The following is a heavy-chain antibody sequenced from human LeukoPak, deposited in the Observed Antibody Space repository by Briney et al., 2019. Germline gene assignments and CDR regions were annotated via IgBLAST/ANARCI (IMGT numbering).Heavy chain of an antibody. J-gene: IGHJ1*01. Sequence: PSVTLSLPCTVSGDSVSRGSFYWSWLRQPPGKGMEWIGDIFSSVSTIYNPALKSRVTISLDASKNQFSLNLSSVTAADTAFYYGAEGDYFRFQHWGQGTLGTVAS. CDR1: GDSVSRGSFY. V-gene: IGHV4-61*01. CDR2: IFSSVST. D-gene: IGHD4-17*01. CDR3: AEGDYFRFQH.